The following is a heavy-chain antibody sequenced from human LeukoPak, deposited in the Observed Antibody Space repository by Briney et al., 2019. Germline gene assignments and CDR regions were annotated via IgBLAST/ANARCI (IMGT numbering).Heavy chain of an antibody. Sequence: GSSVKVSCKASGGTFSSYAISWVRQAPEQGLEWMGGIIPIFGTANYAQKFQGRVTITTDESTSTAYMELSSLRSEGTAVYYCARGRRPYYYYYMDVWGKGTTVTVSS. V-gene: IGHV1-69*05. CDR2: IIPIFGTA. J-gene: IGHJ6*03. CDR1: GGTFSSYA. CDR3: ARGRRPYYYYYMDV.